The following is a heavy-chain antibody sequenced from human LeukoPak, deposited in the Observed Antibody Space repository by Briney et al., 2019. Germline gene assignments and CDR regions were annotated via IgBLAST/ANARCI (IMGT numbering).Heavy chain of an antibody. CDR1: GFTFSSYA. Sequence: GGSLRLSCAASGFTFSSYAMHWVRQAPGKGLEWVAVISYDGSNKYYAGSVKGRFTISRDNSKNTLYLQMNSLRAEDTAVYYCAKDPTYCSSTSCYYYYYYMDVWGKGTTVTVSS. J-gene: IGHJ6*03. D-gene: IGHD2-2*01. CDR3: AKDPTYCSSTSCYYYYYYMDV. CDR2: ISYDGSNK. V-gene: IGHV3-30-3*01.